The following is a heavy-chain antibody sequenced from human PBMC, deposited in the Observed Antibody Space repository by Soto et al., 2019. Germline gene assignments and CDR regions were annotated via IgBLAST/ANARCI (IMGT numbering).Heavy chain of an antibody. V-gene: IGHV3-53*01. CDR1: GFTVGNNY. Sequence: PGGSLRLSCSASGFTVGNNYMSWVRQAPGKGLEWVSLIYSTGTTKYADSVKGRFTVSRDSAKNTLYLQMNSLRAEDTAVYYCAKDGRGSGSHYNSFGYWGQGTLVTV. CDR2: IYSTGTT. J-gene: IGHJ4*02. D-gene: IGHD3-10*01. CDR3: AKDGRGSGSHYNSFGY.